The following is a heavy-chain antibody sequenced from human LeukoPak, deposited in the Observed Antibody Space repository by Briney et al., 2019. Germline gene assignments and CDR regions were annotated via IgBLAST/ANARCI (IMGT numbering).Heavy chain of an antibody. CDR2: IRYDGSNK. D-gene: IGHD3-22*01. V-gene: IGHV3-30*02. CDR1: GFTFSSYG. Sequence: PGGSLRLSCAASGFTFSSYGMYWVRQAPGKGLEWVAFIRYDGSNKYYADSVKGRFTISRDNSMNTLYLQMNSLRAEDTAVFYCAKDSYYDSSGYYGTDGFDIWGQGTMVTVSS. CDR3: AKDSYYDSSGYYGTDGFDI. J-gene: IGHJ3*02.